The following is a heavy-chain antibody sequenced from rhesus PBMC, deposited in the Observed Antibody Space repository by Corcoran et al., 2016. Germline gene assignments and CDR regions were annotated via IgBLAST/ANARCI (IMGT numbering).Heavy chain of an antibody. CDR2: INHYNGNT. V-gene: IGHV1S2*01. J-gene: IGHJ6*01. CDR1: GYTFTDYY. CDR3: ARDPRYYNIWTGYGLDS. Sequence: QVQLVQSGAEVKKPGSSVKVSCKASGYTFTDYYMHWVRPAPRQGLEWMGWINHYNGNTKYAKKFQGRVTMTRDTSTSTAYMELSSLRSEDTAVYYCARDPRYYNIWTGYGLDSWGQGVVVTVSS. D-gene: IGHD3-3*01.